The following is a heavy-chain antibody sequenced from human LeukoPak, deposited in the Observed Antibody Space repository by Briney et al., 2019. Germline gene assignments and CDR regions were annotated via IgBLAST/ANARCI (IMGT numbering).Heavy chain of an antibody. CDR1: GGSISSSSYY. Sequence: NPSETLSLTCTVSGGSISSSSYYWGWIRQPPGKGLEWIGSIYYSGSTYYNPSLKSRVTMSVDTSKNQFSLKLSSVTAADTAVYYCARDRYYYDSSGYIRMDVWGKGTTVTISS. J-gene: IGHJ6*03. D-gene: IGHD3-22*01. V-gene: IGHV4-39*07. CDR3: ARDRYYYDSSGYIRMDV. CDR2: IYYSGST.